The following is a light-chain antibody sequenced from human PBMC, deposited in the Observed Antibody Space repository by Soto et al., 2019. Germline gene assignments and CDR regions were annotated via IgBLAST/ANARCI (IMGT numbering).Light chain of an antibody. V-gene: IGKV1-5*03. Sequence: DIQMTQSPSTLSASVGDRVTITCRASQSISNWLAWYHQKPGKAPKLLLYKASRLESGVPSRFSDSGSGTEFTLTISSLQPDDFTTYYCQQYLSPITFGPATKVDIK. J-gene: IGKJ3*01. CDR1: QSISNW. CDR3: QQYLSPIT. CDR2: KAS.